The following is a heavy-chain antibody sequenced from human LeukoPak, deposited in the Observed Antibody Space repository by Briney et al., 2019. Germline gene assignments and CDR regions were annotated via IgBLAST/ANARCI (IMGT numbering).Heavy chain of an antibody. CDR1: GYPFTDYS. CDR2: INPNSGAT. V-gene: IGHV1-2*02. D-gene: IGHD6-13*01. Sequence: ASVKVSCKASGYPFTDYSIHWVRQAPGQGLEWMGWINPNSGATKYAQNFQGRVTMTRDTSISTAYMELNRLRSDDTAVYYCARDQSVRLLQTSSTYFKHVFAIWGQGSMVTVSS. J-gene: IGHJ3*02. CDR3: ARDQSVRLLQTSSTYFKHVFAI.